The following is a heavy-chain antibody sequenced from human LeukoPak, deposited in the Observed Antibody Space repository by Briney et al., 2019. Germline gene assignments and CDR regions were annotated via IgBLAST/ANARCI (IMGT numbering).Heavy chain of an antibody. D-gene: IGHD5-24*01. Sequence: ASVKVSCKASGYTFTGYYMHWVRQAPGQGLEWMRWINPNSGGTNSAQKFQGRVTMTRDTSISTAYMELSRLRSDDTAVYYCARDGPRRDGYNKRFDAFDIWGQGTMVTVSS. CDR2: INPNSGGT. CDR1: GYTFTGYY. J-gene: IGHJ3*02. CDR3: ARDGPRRDGYNKRFDAFDI. V-gene: IGHV1-2*02.